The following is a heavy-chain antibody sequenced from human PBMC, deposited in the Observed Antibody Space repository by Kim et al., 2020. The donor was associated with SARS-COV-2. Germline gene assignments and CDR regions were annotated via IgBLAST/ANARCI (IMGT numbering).Heavy chain of an antibody. V-gene: IGHV4-39*01. Sequence: SETLSLTCTVSGGSISSSSYYWGWIRQPPGKGLEWIGSIYYSGSTYYNPSLKSRVTISVDTSKNQFSLKLSSVTAADTAVYYCATGISSSWCGFHWFDPWGQGNLVTVSS. CDR1: GGSISSSSYY. CDR3: ATGISSSWCGFHWFDP. D-gene: IGHD6-13*01. CDR2: IYYSGST. J-gene: IGHJ5*02.